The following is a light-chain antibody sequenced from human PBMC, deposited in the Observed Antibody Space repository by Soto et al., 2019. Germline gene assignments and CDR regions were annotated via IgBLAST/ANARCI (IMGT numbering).Light chain of an antibody. CDR2: EVS. Sequence: QSALTQPASVSGSPGQSITISCTGTSSDVGGYNYVSWYQQHPGKAPKLMIYEVSHRPSGVSNRFSGSKSANTASLTISGLQADDEADYYCSSYTSKNTRVFGGGTKLTVL. V-gene: IGLV2-14*01. CDR3: SSYTSKNTRV. CDR1: SSDVGGYNY. J-gene: IGLJ3*02.